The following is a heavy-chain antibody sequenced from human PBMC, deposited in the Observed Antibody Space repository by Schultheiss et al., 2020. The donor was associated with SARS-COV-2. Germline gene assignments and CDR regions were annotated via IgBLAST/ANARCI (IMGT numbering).Heavy chain of an antibody. J-gene: IGHJ5*02. Sequence: TLSLTCAVYGGSFSGYYWSWIRQPPGKGLEWIGEINHSGSTNYNPSLKSRVTISVDTSKNQFSLKLSSVTAADTAVYYCARSFSVTTQPNWFDPWGQGTLVTVSS. CDR1: GGSFSGYY. V-gene: IGHV4-34*01. D-gene: IGHD4-17*01. CDR2: INHSGST. CDR3: ARSFSVTTQPNWFDP.